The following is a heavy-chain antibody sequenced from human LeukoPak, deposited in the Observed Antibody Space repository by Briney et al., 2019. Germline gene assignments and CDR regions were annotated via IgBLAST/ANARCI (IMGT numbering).Heavy chain of an antibody. J-gene: IGHJ4*02. CDR3: AKGDYGDYITDIQANFDY. D-gene: IGHD4-17*01. CDR1: GFTFSSYA. CDR2: ISGSGGST. V-gene: IGHV3-23*01. Sequence: PGGSLRLSCAASGFTFSSYAMSWVRQAPGKGLEWVSAISGSGGSTYYADSVKGRFTISRDNSKNTLYLQMNSLRAEDTAVYYCAKGDYGDYITDIQANFDYWGQGTLVTVSS.